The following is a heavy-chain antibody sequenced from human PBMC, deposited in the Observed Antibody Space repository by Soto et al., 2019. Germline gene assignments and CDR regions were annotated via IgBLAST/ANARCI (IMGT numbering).Heavy chain of an antibody. CDR3: ASDGHDYSNYEDSFYY. V-gene: IGHV1-18*01. D-gene: IGHD4-4*01. J-gene: IGHJ4*02. CDR2: ISAYNGNT. CDR1: GYTFTSYG. Sequence: ASVKVSCKASGYTFTSYGISWVRQAPGQGLEWMGWISAYNGNTNYAQKLQGRVTMTTDTSTSTAYMELRSLRSDDTAVYYCASDGHDYSNYEDSFYYWGQGTLVTVSS.